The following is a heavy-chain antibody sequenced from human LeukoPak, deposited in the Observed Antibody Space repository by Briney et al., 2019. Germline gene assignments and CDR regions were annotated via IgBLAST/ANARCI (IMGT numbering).Heavy chain of an antibody. CDR3: ARDPQMDV. CDR1: GFTFSSYA. V-gene: IGHV3-33*01. J-gene: IGHJ6*02. CDR2: IWFDGSNT. Sequence: PGTSLRLSCTPSGFTFSSYAMHWVRQAPGKGLGWVAVIWFDGSNTYYADSVKGRFTISRDNSKNSLYLQMNSLRAEDTAVYYCARDPQMDVWGQGTTVTVSS.